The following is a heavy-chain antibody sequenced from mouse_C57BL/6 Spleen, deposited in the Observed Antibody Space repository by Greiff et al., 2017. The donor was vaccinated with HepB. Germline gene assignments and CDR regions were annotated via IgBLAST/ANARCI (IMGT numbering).Heavy chain of an antibody. CDR1: GYSFTDYN. J-gene: IGHJ4*01. D-gene: IGHD2-1*01. CDR3: AREGAYGNYEMDY. Sequence: EVQLQQPGPELVKPGASVKISCKASGYSFTDYNMNWVKQSNGKSLEWIGLINPNYGTTSYNQKFKGKATLTVDKSSSTAYMQLNRLTSEDSAVYDCAREGAYGNYEMDYWGQGTSVTVSS. V-gene: IGHV1-39*01. CDR2: INPNYGTT.